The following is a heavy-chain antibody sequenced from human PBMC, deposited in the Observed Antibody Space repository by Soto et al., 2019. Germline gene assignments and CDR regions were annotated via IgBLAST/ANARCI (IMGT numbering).Heavy chain of an antibody. D-gene: IGHD2-15*01. CDR1: GFTFSNAW. J-gene: IGHJ3*02. V-gene: IGHV3-15*01. CDR2: IKSKTDGGTT. CDR3: TTVVVTTLSNSDI. Sequence: VQLEESGGGVVQPGRSLRLSCAASGFTFSNAWMSWVRQAPGKGLEWVGRIKSKTDGGTTDYAAPVKGRFTISRDDSKNTLYLQMNSLKTEDTAVYYCTTVVVTTLSNSDIWGQGTMVTVSS.